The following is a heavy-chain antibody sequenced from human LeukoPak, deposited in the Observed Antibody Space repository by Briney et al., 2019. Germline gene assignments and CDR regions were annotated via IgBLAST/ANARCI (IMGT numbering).Heavy chain of an antibody. D-gene: IGHD5-24*01. CDR1: GFTFSSYG. CDR3: ALMATITKAFDP. CDR2: IWYDGSNK. Sequence: PGRSLRLSCAASGFTFSSYGMHWVRQAPGKGLEWVAVIWYDGSNKYYADSVEGRFTISRDNSKNTLYLQMNSLRAEDTAVYYCALMATITKAFDPWGQGTLVTVSS. J-gene: IGHJ5*02. V-gene: IGHV3-33*01.